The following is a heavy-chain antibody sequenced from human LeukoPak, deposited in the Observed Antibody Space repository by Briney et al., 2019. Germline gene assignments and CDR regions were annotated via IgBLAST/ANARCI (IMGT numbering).Heavy chain of an antibody. Sequence: GGSLRLSCVDSGFTFSRYWMNWVRQAPGKGLEWVANIKQDGSEKYYADSVKGRFTISRDNSKNTLYVQVNSLGTEDTAAYYCAKGSYYDSSGSFYFDYWGQGTLVTVSS. J-gene: IGHJ4*02. CDR2: IKQDGSEK. D-gene: IGHD3-22*01. V-gene: IGHV3-7*03. CDR1: GFTFSRYW. CDR3: AKGSYYDSSGSFYFDY.